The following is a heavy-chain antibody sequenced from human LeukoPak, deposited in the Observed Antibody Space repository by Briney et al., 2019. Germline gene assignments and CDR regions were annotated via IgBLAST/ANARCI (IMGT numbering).Heavy chain of an antibody. CDR2: ISSSSNYI. V-gene: IGHV3-11*06. J-gene: IGHJ4*02. D-gene: IGHD5-12*01. Sequence: GGSLRLSCAASGFTFSDYYMSWIRQAPGKGLEWVSSISSSSNYIYYADSVKGRFTVSRDNAKNSLYLQMNSLRAEDTAVYYCARGDRADWLRGLDYWGQGTLVTVSS. CDR1: GFTFSDYY. CDR3: ARGDRADWLRGLDY.